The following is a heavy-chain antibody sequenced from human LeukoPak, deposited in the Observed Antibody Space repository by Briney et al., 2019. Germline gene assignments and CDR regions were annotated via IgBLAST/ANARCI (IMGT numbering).Heavy chain of an antibody. CDR2: IIPIFGTA. CDR3: ARDQEGFDY. Sequence: ASVKVSCKASGYTFTSYYMHWVRQAPGQGLEWMGGIIPIFGTANYAQKFQGRVTVTRDTSTSTVHMELSGLRSEDTAVYYCARDQEGFDYWGQGTLVTVSA. CDR1: GYTFTSYY. J-gene: IGHJ4*02. V-gene: IGHV1-46*01.